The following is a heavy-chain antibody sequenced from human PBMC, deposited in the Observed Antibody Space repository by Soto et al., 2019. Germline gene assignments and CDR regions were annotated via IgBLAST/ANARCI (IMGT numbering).Heavy chain of an antibody. CDR1: GGSISSGGYY. CDR3: ARDHLAYCSGGSCQPGGWFDP. D-gene: IGHD2-15*01. V-gene: IGHV4-31*02. J-gene: IGHJ5*02. CDR2: IYYSGST. Sequence: TLSLTCTVSGGSISSGGYYWSWIRQHPGKGLEWIGYIYYSGSTYYNPSLKSRVTISVDTSKNQFSLKLSSVTAADTAVYYCARDHLAYCSGGSCQPGGWFDPWGQGTLVTVSS.